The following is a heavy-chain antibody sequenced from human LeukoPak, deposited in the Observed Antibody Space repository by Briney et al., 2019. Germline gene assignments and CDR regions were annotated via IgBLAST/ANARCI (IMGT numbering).Heavy chain of an antibody. CDR2: ISATGGTT. CDR1: GFTFDNYA. D-gene: IGHD1-7*01. Sequence: GGSLRLSCAASGFTFDNYAMTWVRQAPGKGLKWVSAISATGGTTYYADSVKGRFTISRDNSKNTLYLQMNSLRAEDTAVYYCARAHWNLPRGPHETYYYYYYYMDVWGKGTTVTVSS. V-gene: IGHV3-23*01. J-gene: IGHJ6*03. CDR3: ARAHWNLPRGPHETYYYYYYYMDV.